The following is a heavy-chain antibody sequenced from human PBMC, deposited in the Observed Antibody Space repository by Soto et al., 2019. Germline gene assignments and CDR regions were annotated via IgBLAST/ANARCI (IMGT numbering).Heavy chain of an antibody. V-gene: IGHV1-18*04. J-gene: IGHJ4*02. CDR1: GYTFTSYG. Sequence: QVQRVQSGAEVKKPGASVKVSCKASGYTFTSYGISWVRQAPGQGLEWMGWISAYNGNTNYAQKLQGRVTMTTDTSTSTAYMELRSLRSDDTAVYYCARDVLRQWLVLPIDYWGQGTLVTVSS. D-gene: IGHD6-19*01. CDR2: ISAYNGNT. CDR3: ARDVLRQWLVLPIDY.